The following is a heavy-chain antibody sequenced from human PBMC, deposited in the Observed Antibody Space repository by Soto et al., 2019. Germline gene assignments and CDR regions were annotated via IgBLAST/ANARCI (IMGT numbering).Heavy chain of an antibody. V-gene: IGHV5-10-1*01. CDR1: GYSFTSYW. J-gene: IGHJ6*02. D-gene: IGHD2-2*01. Sequence: ESLKISFKGSGYSFTSYWISWVRQIPGKGLEWMGRIDPSDSYTNYSPSFQGHVTISADKSISTAYLQWGSLKASDTAMYYCASFQYQLLTGGYYYGMDVWGQGTTVTVSS. CDR3: ASFQYQLLTGGYYYGMDV. CDR2: IDPSDSYT.